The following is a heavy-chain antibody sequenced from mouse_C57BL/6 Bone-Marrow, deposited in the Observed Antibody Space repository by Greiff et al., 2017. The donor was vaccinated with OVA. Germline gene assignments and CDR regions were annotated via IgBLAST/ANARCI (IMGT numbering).Heavy chain of an antibody. CDR1: GYAFSSSW. V-gene: IGHV1-82*01. CDR3: ARDLVTTGGEYFDY. CDR2: IYPGDGDT. Sequence: QVQLKESGPELVKPGASVKISCKASGYAFSSSWMNWVKQRPGKGLEWIGRIYPGDGDTNYNGKFKGKATLTADKSSSTAYMQLSSLTSEDSAVYFCARDLVTTGGEYFDYWGQGTTLTVSS. J-gene: IGHJ2*01. D-gene: IGHD2-2*01.